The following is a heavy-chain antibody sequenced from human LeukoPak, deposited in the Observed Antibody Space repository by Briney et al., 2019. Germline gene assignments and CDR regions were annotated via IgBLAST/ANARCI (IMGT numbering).Heavy chain of an antibody. CDR1: GYTFTSHH. CDR3: ARGPRVDTAGFDY. V-gene: IGHV1-8*01. J-gene: IGHJ4*02. D-gene: IGHD5-18*01. Sequence: GASVKVSCKASGYTFTSHHINWVRQAAGQGLEWMGWMNPDTGNTAYAQKFQARVTMTWDTSISTAYMELGRLRSDDTAVYYCARGPRVDTAGFDYWGQGTLVTVSS. CDR2: MNPDTGNT.